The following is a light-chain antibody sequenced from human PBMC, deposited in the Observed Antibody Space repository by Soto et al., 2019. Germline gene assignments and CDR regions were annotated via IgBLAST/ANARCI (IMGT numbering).Light chain of an antibody. Sequence: EIVMTQSPATLSVSAGERATLSCRASQSVSSNLVWYQQKPGQAPRLLIWGVSNRATGIPDRFSGSGSGTDFTLTISRLEPEDFAVYYCHQYGISPPRTFGQGTKV. V-gene: IGKV3-20*01. J-gene: IGKJ1*01. CDR3: HQYGISPPRT. CDR2: GVS. CDR1: QSVSSN.